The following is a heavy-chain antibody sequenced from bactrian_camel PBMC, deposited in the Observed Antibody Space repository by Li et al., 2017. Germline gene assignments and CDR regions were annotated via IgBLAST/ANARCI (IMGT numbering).Heavy chain of an antibody. CDR3: AADEFCPLGSGGWSVPTGYNY. V-gene: IGHV3S53*01. Sequence: QLVEFGGGSVQAGGSLRLSCTASNLTVCMGWSRQVPGKEREVVATIDYWGDSTYADAVQGRFTISKDNTEPTLYLQMSSLKPDDTAIYYCAADEFCPLGSGGWSVPTGYNYWGQGTQVTVS. J-gene: IGHJ4*01. CDR2: IDYWGDS. D-gene: IGHD7*01. CDR1: NLTVC.